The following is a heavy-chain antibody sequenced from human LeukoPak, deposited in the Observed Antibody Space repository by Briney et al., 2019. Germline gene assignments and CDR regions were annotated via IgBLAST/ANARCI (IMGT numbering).Heavy chain of an antibody. J-gene: IGHJ4*02. CDR1: GFTFNTYV. CDR3: SRDRSDNTTWYVGSH. V-gene: IGHV3-23*01. Sequence: PGGSLRLSCAASGFTFNTYVMSWVRQALGKGLECVSGLSGSGDTTYHADSVKGRFTISRDNSKNTLYLQMNSLRAEDTAVYYCSRDRSDNTTWYVGSHWGQGIPVTVSS. D-gene: IGHD6-13*01. CDR2: LSGSGDTT.